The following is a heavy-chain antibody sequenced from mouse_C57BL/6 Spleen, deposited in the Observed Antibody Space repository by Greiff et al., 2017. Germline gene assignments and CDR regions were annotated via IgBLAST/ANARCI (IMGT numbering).Heavy chain of an antibody. CDR3: ANLGAMDD. CDR2: ISSGGSYT. CDR1: GFTFSSYG. V-gene: IGHV5-6*01. Sequence: EVQVVESGGDLVKPGGSLKLSCAASGFTFSSYGMSWVRQTPDKRLEWVATISSGGSYTYYPDSVKGRFTISRDNAKNTLYLQMSSLKSEDTAMYYCANLGAMDDWGQGTSVTVSS. J-gene: IGHJ4*01.